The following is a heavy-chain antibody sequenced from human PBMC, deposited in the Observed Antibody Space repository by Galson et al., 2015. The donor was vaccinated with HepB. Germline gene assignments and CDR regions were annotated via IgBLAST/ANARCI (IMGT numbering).Heavy chain of an antibody. CDR3: ARSPVDIEMATIVFDY. CDR2: INPSGGST. Sequence: SVKVSCKASGYTFTSYYMHWVRQAPGQGLEWMGIINPSGGSTSYAQKLQGRVTMTRDTSTSTVYMELSSLRSEDTAVYYCARSPVDIEMATIVFDYWGQGTLVTVSS. CDR1: GYTFTSYY. J-gene: IGHJ4*02. D-gene: IGHD5-24*01. V-gene: IGHV1-46*04.